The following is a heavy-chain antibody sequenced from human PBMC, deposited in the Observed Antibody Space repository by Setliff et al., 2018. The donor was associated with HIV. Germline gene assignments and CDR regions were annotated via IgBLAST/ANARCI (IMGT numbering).Heavy chain of an antibody. J-gene: IGHJ5*02. V-gene: IGHV4-59*11. CDR1: GGSISGRH. D-gene: IGHD2-15*01. CDR3: AGYVGGGGGRGP. CDR2: ST. Sequence: SETLSLTCTVSGGSISGRHWSWIRQPPGKGLEWLGSTDYNPSVKSRVTISLDTSRNQFSLKLTSVTAADTAVYYCAGYVGGGGGRGPWGQGTLVTVSS.